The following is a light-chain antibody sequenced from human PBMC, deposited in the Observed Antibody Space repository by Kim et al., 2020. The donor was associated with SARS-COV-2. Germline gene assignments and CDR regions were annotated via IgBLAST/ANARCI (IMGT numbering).Light chain of an antibody. CDR2: GAS. J-gene: IGKJ1*01. CDR3: HQYGSTRWT. Sequence: PGERATLSCRARQTTSSSYLAWYQQKPGQAPRLLIYGASSSATGIPDRFSGSGSGTDFTLTISRRGPEDFAVYYCHQYGSTRWTFGQGTKVDIK. CDR1: QTTSSSY. V-gene: IGKV3-20*01.